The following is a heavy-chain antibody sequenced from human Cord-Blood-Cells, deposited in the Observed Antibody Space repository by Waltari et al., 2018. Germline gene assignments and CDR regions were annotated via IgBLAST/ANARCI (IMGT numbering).Heavy chain of an antibody. D-gene: IGHD3-9*01. J-gene: IGHJ4*02. Sequence: QVQLQQWGAGLLKPSETLSLTCAVYGGSFSGYYWSWIRQPPGKGLEWIGEINHSGSTNYNPSLKSRVTISVDTSKNQFSLKLSSVTAADTAVYYCARTGYYDILTGYYFDYWGQGTVVTVSS. CDR2: INHSGST. V-gene: IGHV4-34*01. CDR1: GGSFSGYY. CDR3: ARTGYYDILTGYYFDY.